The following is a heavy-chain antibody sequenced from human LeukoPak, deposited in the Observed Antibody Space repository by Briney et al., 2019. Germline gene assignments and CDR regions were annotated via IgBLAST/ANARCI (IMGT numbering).Heavy chain of an antibody. D-gene: IGHD1-26*01. J-gene: IGHJ4*02. CDR1: GFTFSTYA. V-gene: IGHV3-23*01. Sequence: PGGSLRFSCAASGFTFSTYAMNWVRQAPGKGLEWVSAISDSGGRTYYADSVRGRFTISRDSSKNTLYLQMNSLRAEDTAVYYCAKRGNYYSFDYWGQGTLVTVSS. CDR3: AKRGNYYSFDY. CDR2: ISDSGGRT.